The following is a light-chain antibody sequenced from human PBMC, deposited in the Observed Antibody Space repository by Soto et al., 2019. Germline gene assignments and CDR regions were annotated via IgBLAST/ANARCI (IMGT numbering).Light chain of an antibody. Sequence: QSVLTQPASVSGSPGQSVTISCTGTSSDVGGGYDVSWYQQHPGTAPKLLIYDNSNRPSGVSDRFSGSKSVTSASLAITGLQAEDEADYYCQSYDSSLSGYVFGTGTKVTVL. J-gene: IGLJ1*01. CDR3: QSYDSSLSGYV. CDR2: DNS. CDR1: SSDVGGGYD. V-gene: IGLV1-40*01.